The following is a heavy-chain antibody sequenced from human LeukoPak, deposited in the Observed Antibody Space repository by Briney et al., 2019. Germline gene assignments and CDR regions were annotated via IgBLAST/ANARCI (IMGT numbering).Heavy chain of an antibody. D-gene: IGHD2-2*02. Sequence: WETLSLTCTVSDGSLSSYYWSWIRQPPGKGLEWLGYMYYSGSTNYNPSLKSRVTISVDTSKNQFSLKLSSVTAADTAMYYCARHSAAIIPPGGYWGQGTLVTVSS. V-gene: IGHV4-59*08. CDR2: MYYSGST. CDR3: ARHSAAIIPPGGY. CDR1: DGSLSSYY. J-gene: IGHJ4*02.